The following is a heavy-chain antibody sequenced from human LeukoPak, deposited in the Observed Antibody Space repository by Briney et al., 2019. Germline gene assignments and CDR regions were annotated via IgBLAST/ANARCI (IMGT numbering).Heavy chain of an antibody. CDR3: AREYSYGYTYYFDY. CDR1: GGSISSYY. J-gene: IGHJ4*02. V-gene: IGHV4-4*07. CDR2: IYTSGST. Sequence: SETLSLTCTVSGGSISSYYWSWIRQPAGKGLEWIGRIYTSGSTNYNPSLKSRVAMSVDTSKNQFSLKLSSVTAADTAVYYCAREYSYGYTYYFDYWGQGTLVTVSS. D-gene: IGHD3-16*01.